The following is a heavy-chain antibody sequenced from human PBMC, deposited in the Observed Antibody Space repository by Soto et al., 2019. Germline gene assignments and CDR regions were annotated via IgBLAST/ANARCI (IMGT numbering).Heavy chain of an antibody. D-gene: IGHD3-10*01. CDR1: GGSISSSSHY. CDR3: ARGRRGDFDY. V-gene: IGHV4-39*07. J-gene: IGHJ4*02. Sequence: SETLSLTCTVSGGSISSSSHYWGWIRQPPGKGLQWIGTFYYTGSTYYNPSLKSRVTISVDTSKNQFSLKLSSVTAADTAVYYCARGRRGDFDYWGQGTLVTVS. CDR2: FYYTGST.